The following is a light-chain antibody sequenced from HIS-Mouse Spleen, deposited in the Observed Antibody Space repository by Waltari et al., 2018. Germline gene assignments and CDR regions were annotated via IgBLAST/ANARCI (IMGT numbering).Light chain of an antibody. CDR3: CSYAGSSTYV. J-gene: IGLJ1*01. V-gene: IGLV2-23*01. Sequence: QSALTQPASVSGSPGQSITISCTGTSSAVGSYNLVSWYQQHPGKAPKLMIYEGSKRPSGVSNRFSGSKSGTTASLTISGLQAEDEADYYCCSYAGSSTYVFGTGTKVTVL. CDR1: SSAVGSYNL. CDR2: EGS.